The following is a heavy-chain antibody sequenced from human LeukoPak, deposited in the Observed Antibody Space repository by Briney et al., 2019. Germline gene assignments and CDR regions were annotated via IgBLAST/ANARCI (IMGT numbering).Heavy chain of an antibody. J-gene: IGHJ3*02. D-gene: IGHD3-10*01. V-gene: IGHV4-4*07. CDR3: ARDETYYGPNAFDI. CDR1: GGSISSYY. CDR2: IYTSGST. Sequence: PSETLSLTCTVSGGSISSYYWSWIRQPAGKGLEWIGRIYTSGSTNYNPSLKSRVTMSVDTSKNQFSLKLSSVTAADTAVYYCARDETYYGPNAFDIWGQGTMVTVSS.